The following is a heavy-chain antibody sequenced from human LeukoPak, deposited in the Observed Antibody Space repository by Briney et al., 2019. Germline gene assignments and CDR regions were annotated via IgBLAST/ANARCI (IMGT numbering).Heavy chain of an antibody. J-gene: IGHJ4*02. CDR2: ISGSGVST. Sequence: GGSLRLSCAASGFXFSTYAISWVRQAPGKGLEWVSAISGSGVSTYYADSVKGRFTISRDNSKNTLYLQMNSLRAEDTAVYYCAKDLSGISSTGRTFDYWGQGTLVTVSS. D-gene: IGHD1-1*01. CDR1: GFXFSTYA. CDR3: AKDLSGISSTGRTFDY. V-gene: IGHV3-23*01.